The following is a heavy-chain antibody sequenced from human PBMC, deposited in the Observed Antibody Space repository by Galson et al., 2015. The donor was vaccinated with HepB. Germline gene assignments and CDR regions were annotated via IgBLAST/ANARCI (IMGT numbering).Heavy chain of an antibody. D-gene: IGHD2-8*01. CDR1: GFSFSNYA. J-gene: IGHJ6*02. CDR3: ARDNGYCSDGICYAPRHGIDV. Sequence: SLRLSCAASGFSFSNYAMHWVRQAPGKGLEWVAVISNDGTDKYYAGSVKGRFTISRDNSKNTVYLQMNSLRAEDTAMYFCARDNGYCSDGICYAPRHGIDVSGQGTPVTVSS. V-gene: IGHV3-30-3*01. CDR2: ISNDGTDK.